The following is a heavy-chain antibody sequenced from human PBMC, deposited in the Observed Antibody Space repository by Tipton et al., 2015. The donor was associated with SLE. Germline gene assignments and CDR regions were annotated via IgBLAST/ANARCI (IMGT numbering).Heavy chain of an antibody. D-gene: IGHD5-24*01. CDR1: GDSIGSSSYF. Sequence: TLSLTCTVSGDSIGSSSYFWGWIRQSPGKGLEWIGSVYHSGSTRYNPSFQSRVTITVDTSKNQFSLHLSSVTAADTAVYYCARMVEMAKGHYFDNWGQGTLFTASS. CDR2: VYHSGST. J-gene: IGHJ4*02. V-gene: IGHV4-39*07. CDR3: ARMVEMAKGHYFDN.